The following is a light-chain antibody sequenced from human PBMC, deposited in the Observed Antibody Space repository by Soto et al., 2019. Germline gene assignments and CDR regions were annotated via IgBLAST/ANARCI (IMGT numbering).Light chain of an antibody. Sequence: DIQMTQSTSSVSSSVGDRFTITCRASQGISSWLAWYQQKPGKAPKLLIYAASSLQSGIPSRFSGSGSVTDFTLTNSILQPEDFATYYCQPANSFPLTFGGGTKVEIK. CDR1: QGISSW. J-gene: IGKJ4*01. CDR2: AAS. V-gene: IGKV1-12*01. CDR3: QPANSFPLT.